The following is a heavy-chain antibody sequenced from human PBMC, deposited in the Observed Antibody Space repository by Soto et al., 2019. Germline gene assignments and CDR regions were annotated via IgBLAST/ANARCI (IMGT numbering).Heavy chain of an antibody. D-gene: IGHD5-18*01. CDR3: ARLGGDTAMVADYYYYYGMDV. CDR1: GYTFTSYA. CDR2: INAGNGNT. V-gene: IGHV1-3*01. J-gene: IGHJ6*02. Sequence: ASVKVSCKASGYTFTSYAMHWVRQAPGQRLEWMGWINAGNGNTKYSQKFQGRVTITRDTSASTAYMELSSLRSEDTAVYYCARLGGDTAMVADYYYYYGMDVWGQGTTVTVSS.